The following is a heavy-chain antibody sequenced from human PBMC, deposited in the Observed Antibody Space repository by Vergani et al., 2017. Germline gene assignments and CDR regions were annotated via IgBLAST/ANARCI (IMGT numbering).Heavy chain of an antibody. CDR3: AGSRPYCTSGSCPAI. Sequence: QVQLQESGPGLVKPSQTLSLTCTVSGESIRSGSHYWSWIRQPAGKGPEWIGHIHTGGSTDLNPSFKSRVSISVDTSKSQFSLKLNSVTVADTAVYYCAGSRPYCTSGSCPAIWGQGTLVTVSS. D-gene: IGHD2-15*01. V-gene: IGHV4-61*02. CDR2: IHTGGST. J-gene: IGHJ4*02. CDR1: GESIRSGSHY.